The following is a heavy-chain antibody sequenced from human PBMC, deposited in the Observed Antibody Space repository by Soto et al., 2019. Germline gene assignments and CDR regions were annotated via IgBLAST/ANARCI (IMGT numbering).Heavy chain of an antibody. Sequence: PGESLKISCKGSGYGFTSYWIGWVRQMPGKGLEWMGIIYPGDSDTRYSPSFQGQVTISADKSISTAYLQWSSLKASDTAMYYCARHLVVPAAMAIDYYYYMDVWGKGTTVTVSS. J-gene: IGHJ6*03. D-gene: IGHD2-2*01. V-gene: IGHV5-51*01. CDR2: IYPGDSDT. CDR3: ARHLVVPAAMAIDYYYYMDV. CDR1: GYGFTSYW.